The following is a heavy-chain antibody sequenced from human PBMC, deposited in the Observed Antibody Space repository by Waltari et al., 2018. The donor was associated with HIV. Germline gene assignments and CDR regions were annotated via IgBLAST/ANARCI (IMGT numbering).Heavy chain of an antibody. Sequence: QVQLQESGPGLVKPSQTLSLTCTVSGGSISSGSYYWSWIRQPAWKGLEWIGRIYTSGRTNYSPSLKSRVTILVDTSKNQFSLKLSSVTAADTAVYYCARAYRPTDIDYWGQGTLVTVSS. J-gene: IGHJ4*02. V-gene: IGHV4-61*02. CDR1: GGSISSGSYY. CDR2: IYTSGRT. D-gene: IGHD3-16*02. CDR3: ARAYRPTDIDY.